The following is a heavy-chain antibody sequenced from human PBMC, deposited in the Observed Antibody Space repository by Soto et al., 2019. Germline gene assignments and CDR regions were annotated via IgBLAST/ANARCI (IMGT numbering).Heavy chain of an antibody. CDR1: GGSISSSSYY. D-gene: IGHD2-8*01. V-gene: IGHV4-39*01. CDR3: ARLDIVLMVYVF. J-gene: IGHJ4*02. CDR2: IYYSGST. Sequence: SETLSLTCTVSGGSISSSSYYWGWIRQPPGKGLEWIGSIYYSGSTYYNPSLKSRVTISVDTSKNQFSLKLSSVTAADTAVYYCARLDIVLMVYVFWGQGTLVTVSS.